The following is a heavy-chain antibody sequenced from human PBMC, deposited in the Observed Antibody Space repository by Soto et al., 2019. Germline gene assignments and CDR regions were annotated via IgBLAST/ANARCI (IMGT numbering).Heavy chain of an antibody. J-gene: IGHJ4*02. Sequence: QVQLVQSGAEVKKPGSSVKVSCKASGGTFSSYAISWVRQAPGQGLEWMGGIIPIFGTANYAQKFQGRVTITADESTSTADMELSSLRSEDTAVYYCARAPVWELLAYYFDYWGQGTLVTVSS. CDR2: IIPIFGTA. V-gene: IGHV1-69*01. D-gene: IGHD1-26*01. CDR1: GGTFSSYA. CDR3: ARAPVWELLAYYFDY.